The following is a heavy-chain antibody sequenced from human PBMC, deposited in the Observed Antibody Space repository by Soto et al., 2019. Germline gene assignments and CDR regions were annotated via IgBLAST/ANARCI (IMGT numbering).Heavy chain of an antibody. J-gene: IGHJ6*02. CDR3: ARHIEGGELFAAPYYYGMDV. CDR1: GGTFSSYT. D-gene: IGHD3-10*01. CDR2: IIPILGIA. V-gene: IGHV1-69*02. Sequence: GASLKVSCKASGGTFSSYTISWVRQAPGQGLEWMGRIIPILGIANYAQKFQGRVTITADKSTSTAYMELSSLRSEDTAVYYCARHIEGGELFAAPYYYGMDVWGQGTTVTVSS.